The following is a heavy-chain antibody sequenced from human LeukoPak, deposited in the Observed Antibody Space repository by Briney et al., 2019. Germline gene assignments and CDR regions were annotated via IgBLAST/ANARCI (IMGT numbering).Heavy chain of an antibody. CDR1: GAPIGSSCW. CDR2: VYHSGDT. V-gene: IGHV4-4*02. CDR3: ARGEERGSGTVHFDF. Sequence: SQTLSPTCAVAGAPIGSSCWWSWVRQPPGKGLEWIGAVYHSGDTNYNPTLRSRVTISADQSNNQFSLRLNSVTAADTAVFYCARGEERGSGTVHFDFWGQGILVTVSS. J-gene: IGHJ4*02. D-gene: IGHD3-10*01.